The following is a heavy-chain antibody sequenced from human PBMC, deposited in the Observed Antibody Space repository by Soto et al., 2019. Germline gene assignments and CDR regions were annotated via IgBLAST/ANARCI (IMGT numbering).Heavy chain of an antibody. CDR2: INPSGGST. CDR1: GYTFTSYY. D-gene: IGHD6-13*01. J-gene: IGHJ3*02. Sequence: ASVEVSCKASGYTFTSYYMHWVRQAPGQGLEWMGIINPSGGSTSYAQKFQGRVTMTRDTSTSTVYMELSSLRSEDTAVYYCARDATGIAAAGGAFDIWGQGTMVTVSS. V-gene: IGHV1-46*03. CDR3: ARDATGIAAAGGAFDI.